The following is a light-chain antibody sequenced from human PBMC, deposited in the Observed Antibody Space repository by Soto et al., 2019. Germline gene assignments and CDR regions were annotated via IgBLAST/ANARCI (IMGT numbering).Light chain of an antibody. J-gene: IGKJ2*01. CDR2: DAS. CDR3: QQYDIWPPYT. CDR1: QNIRSS. Sequence: EVVMTQSPASLSASPGERVTLSCRASQNIRSSLAWYQQRPGQAPRLLIYDASTRATGIPPRFSGGGSGTEFTFTISRLQSEDFAIYYCQQYDIWPPYTFGQGTKVEF. V-gene: IGKV3-15*01.